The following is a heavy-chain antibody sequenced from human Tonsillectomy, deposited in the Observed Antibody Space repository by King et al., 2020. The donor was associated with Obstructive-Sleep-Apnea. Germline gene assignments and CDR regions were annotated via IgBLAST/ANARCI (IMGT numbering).Heavy chain of an antibody. D-gene: IGHD3-9*01. CDR1: GFNFNDYT. V-gene: IGHV3-43*01. CDR2: LSWDGGSS. Sequence: EVQLVESGGVVVQSGGSLRLSCAASGFNFNDYTMHWVRQAPGKGLEWVSLLSWDGGSSYYADSVKGRFTISRDNSKNSLYLQMNSLTTEDSALYYCVRFGYFEWWGPPTGMDVWGRGTTVTVSS. J-gene: IGHJ6*02. CDR3: VRFGYFEWWGPPTGMDV.